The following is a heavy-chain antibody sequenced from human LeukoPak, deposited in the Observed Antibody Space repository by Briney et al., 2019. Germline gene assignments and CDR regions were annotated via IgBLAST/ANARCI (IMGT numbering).Heavy chain of an antibody. V-gene: IGHV3-48*02. CDR2: ISSGSSTI. Sequence: PSGGSLRLSCAASGFTFSSYSMNWVRQAPGKGLEWVSYISSGSSTIYYADSVKGRFTISRDNAKNSLYLQMNSLRDEDTAVYYCANTYYDYVWGSNWGQGTLVTVFS. CDR1: GFTFSSYS. CDR3: ANTYYDYVWGSN. J-gene: IGHJ4*02. D-gene: IGHD3-16*01.